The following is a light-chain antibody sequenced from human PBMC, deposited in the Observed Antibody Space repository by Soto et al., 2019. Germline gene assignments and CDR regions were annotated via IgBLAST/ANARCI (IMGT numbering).Light chain of an antibody. CDR1: NIGDKS. CDR3: QVRDSSSDHVV. CDR2: DDS. J-gene: IGLJ2*01. Sequence: SYVLTQPPSVSVAPGQTASITCGGNNIGDKSVLWYQQKPGQAPVLVVHDDSDRPSGIPERFSGSNSGNTATLTISRVEGGDEADYYCQVRDSSSDHVVFGGGTKLTVL. V-gene: IGLV3-21*02.